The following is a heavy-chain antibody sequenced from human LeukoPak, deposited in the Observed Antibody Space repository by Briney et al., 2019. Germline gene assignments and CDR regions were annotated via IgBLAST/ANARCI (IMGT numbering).Heavy chain of an antibody. CDR3: ARVIVRDWIFDY. Sequence: PGGSLRLSCAASDFTVNSNYMIWVGQAPGKGLEWVSLIYSGGSTYNADSVKDRFTISRDNSKNTLYLQMNSLRAEDTAVYYCARVIVRDWIFDYWGQGILVTVSS. V-gene: IGHV3-53*01. CDR1: DFTVNSNY. CDR2: IYSGGST. D-gene: IGHD3-10*01. J-gene: IGHJ4*02.